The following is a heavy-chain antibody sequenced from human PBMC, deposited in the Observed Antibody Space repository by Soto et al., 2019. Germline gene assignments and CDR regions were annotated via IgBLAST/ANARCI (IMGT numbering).Heavy chain of an antibody. J-gene: IGHJ5*02. CDR2: ISSSSSYI. CDR1: GFTFSSYS. Sequence: EVQLVESGGGLVKPGGSLRLSCAASGFTFSSYSMNWVRQAPGKGLEWVSSISSSSSYIYYADSVKGRFTISRDNAKNSLYLQMNSLRAEDTAVYYCARDYGSGSYYKAQGWFDPWGQGTLVTGSS. CDR3: ARDYGSGSYYKAQGWFDP. V-gene: IGHV3-21*01. D-gene: IGHD3-10*01.